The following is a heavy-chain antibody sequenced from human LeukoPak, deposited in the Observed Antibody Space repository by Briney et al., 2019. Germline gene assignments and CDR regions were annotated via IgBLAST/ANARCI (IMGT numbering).Heavy chain of an antibody. CDR1: GYTFTSYG. CDR3: ARGYCSGGSCYGGHWFDP. J-gene: IGHJ5*02. D-gene: IGHD2-15*01. V-gene: IGHV1-18*01. Sequence: ASVKVSCKASGYTFTSYGISWVRQAPGQGLEWMGWISAYNGNTNYAQKLQGRVTMTTDTSTSTAYMELRSLRSDDTAVYYCARGYCSGGSCYGGHWFDPWGQGTLVTVSP. CDR2: ISAYNGNT.